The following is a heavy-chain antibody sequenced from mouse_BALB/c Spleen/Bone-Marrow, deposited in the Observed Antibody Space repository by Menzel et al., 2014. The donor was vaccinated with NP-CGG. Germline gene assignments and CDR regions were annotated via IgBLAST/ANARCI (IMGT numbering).Heavy chain of an antibody. D-gene: IGHD4-1*01. CDR3: VGWEDY. J-gene: IGHJ2*01. V-gene: IGHV1-39*01. CDR1: GYSFTGYN. CDR2: IDPSYGGI. Sequence: VQLQQSGPELEKPGSSVKISCRSSGYSFTGYNMNWVKQSNGKSLEWIGDIDPSYGGISYNQKFTGKATLTVDISSSTAYLQLSSLTSGDTAVYYCVGWEDYWGQGTTLTVSS.